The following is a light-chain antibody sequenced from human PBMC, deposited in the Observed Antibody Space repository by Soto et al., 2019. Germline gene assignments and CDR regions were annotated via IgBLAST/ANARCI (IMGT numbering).Light chain of an antibody. V-gene: IGKV3-20*01. CDR1: QSVGSSY. CDR2: ATS. CDR3: QQYIKWPWT. Sequence: EVALTQSPGTLSLSPGERATLSCRASQSVGSSYLAWYQHKPGQPPRVLIYATSSRATSIPHRFSGTGSGTDFTLTISRLVAGHFAVYYCQQYIKWPWTCVQGTKL. J-gene: IGKJ1*01.